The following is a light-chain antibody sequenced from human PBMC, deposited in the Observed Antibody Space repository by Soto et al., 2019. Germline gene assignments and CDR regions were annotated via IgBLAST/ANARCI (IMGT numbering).Light chain of an antibody. CDR1: SSDVGGYNY. Sequence: QSVLTQPPSASGSPGQSVTISCTGTSSDVGGYNYVAWFQQHPGKAPKLMIYEVTERPSGVPDRFSGSKSGNTASLTVSGLQAEDEADYYCSSYAGTNSFDVVFGGGTKLTVL. J-gene: IGLJ2*01. CDR3: SSYAGTNSFDVV. CDR2: EVT. V-gene: IGLV2-8*01.